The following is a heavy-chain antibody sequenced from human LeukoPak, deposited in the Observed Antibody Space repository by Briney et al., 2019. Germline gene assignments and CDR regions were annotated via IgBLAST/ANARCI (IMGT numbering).Heavy chain of an antibody. J-gene: IGHJ5*02. CDR2: IYYSGST. V-gene: IGHV4-59*01. Sequence: PSETLSLTCTVSGGSISSYYWSWIRQPPGKGLEWIGYIYYSGSTNYNPSLKSRVTISVDTSKNQFSLKLSSVTAADTAVYYCARGVYYGSGSQTNWFDPWGQGTLVTVSS. CDR3: ARGVYYGSGSQTNWFDP. D-gene: IGHD3-10*01. CDR1: GGSISSYY.